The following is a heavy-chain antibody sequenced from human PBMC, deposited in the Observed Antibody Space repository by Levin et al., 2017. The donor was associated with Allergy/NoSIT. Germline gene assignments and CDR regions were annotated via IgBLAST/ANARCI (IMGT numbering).Heavy chain of an antibody. CDR1: GFIFDDYA. CDR3: AKDFSRFVGHPFTEYFHH. D-gene: IGHD2-21*01. CDR2: ISWNSGSI. Sequence: GGSLRLSCAASGFIFDDYALHWVRQAPGKGLEWVSGISWNSGSIGYADSVKGRFTISRDNAKNSLYLQMNSLRADDTALYYCAKDFSRFVGHPFTEYFHHWGQGTLVTVSS. V-gene: IGHV3-9*01. J-gene: IGHJ1*01.